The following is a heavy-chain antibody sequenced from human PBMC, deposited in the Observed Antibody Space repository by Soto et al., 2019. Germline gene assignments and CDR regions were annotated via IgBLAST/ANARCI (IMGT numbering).Heavy chain of an antibody. Sequence: PXXTLRLPFAVYGGSCSGYYWRWILQPPGKGLKWIGEINHSGSTNYNPSLKSRVTISVVTSKIQFSLKLSSVTAEDTVVYYCASVDSSGYYHNWFDPWGQGTLVTVSS. CDR3: ASVDSSGYYHNWFDP. CDR2: INHSGST. CDR1: GGSCSGYY. J-gene: IGHJ5*02. D-gene: IGHD3-22*01. V-gene: IGHV4-34*01.